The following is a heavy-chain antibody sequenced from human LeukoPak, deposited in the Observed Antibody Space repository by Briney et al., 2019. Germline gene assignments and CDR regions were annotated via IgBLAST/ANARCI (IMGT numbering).Heavy chain of an antibody. CDR3: ARGFRYYDSSGYYPNYFDY. V-gene: IGHV1-2*02. Sequence: ASVKLSCKASGHTLTGYYMYWVRHPPAQAFEEMVWINPNSGGTNYAQKFQGRVTMTRDTSISTAYMELSRLRSDDTAVYYCARGFRYYDSSGYYPNYFDYWGQGTLVTVSS. CDR2: INPNSGGT. D-gene: IGHD3-22*01. J-gene: IGHJ4*02. CDR1: GHTLTGYY.